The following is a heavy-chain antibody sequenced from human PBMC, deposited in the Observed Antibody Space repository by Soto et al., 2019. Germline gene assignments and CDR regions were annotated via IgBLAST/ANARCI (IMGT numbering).Heavy chain of an antibody. J-gene: IGHJ4*02. Sequence: LSLTCTVSGGSISSYYWSWIRQPPGKGLERIGYIYYSGSTNYNPSLKSRVTISVDTSKNQFSLKLSSVTAADTAVYYCARSGYSYGKHFDYWGQGTLVTVSS. D-gene: IGHD5-18*01. V-gene: IGHV4-59*01. CDR3: ARSGYSYGKHFDY. CDR1: GGSISSYY. CDR2: IYYSGST.